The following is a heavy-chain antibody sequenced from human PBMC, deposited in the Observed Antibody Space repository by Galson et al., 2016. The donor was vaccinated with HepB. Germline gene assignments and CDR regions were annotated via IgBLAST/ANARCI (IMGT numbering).Heavy chain of an antibody. J-gene: IGHJ3*02. CDR2: IFYSGYT. CDR3: ARKRGADYRHFTGAFDI. Sequence: TLSLTCALSGGSITGGTYHWTWVRQQPGKGLEWIGYIFYSGYTYYNPSLKSRVTISVDTSSNHFSLKLSSVTAADTAVYYCARKRGADYRHFTGAFDIWGQGNPGHRLL. D-gene: IGHD4-11*01. CDR1: GGSITGGTYH. V-gene: IGHV4-31*11.